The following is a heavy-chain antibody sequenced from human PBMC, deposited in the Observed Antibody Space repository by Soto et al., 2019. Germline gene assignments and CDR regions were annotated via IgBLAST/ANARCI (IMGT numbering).Heavy chain of an antibody. CDR2: TIPIFGTA. Sequence: QVQLVQSGAEVKKPGSSVKVSCKASGGTFSSYAISWVRQAPGQGLEWMGGTIPIFGTANYAQKFQGRVTNTADESTSTAYMELSSLRSEGTAVYYCARDQSGYDYVNWFAPWGQGALVTVSS. J-gene: IGHJ5*02. CDR1: GGTFSSYA. CDR3: ARDQSGYDYVNWFAP. D-gene: IGHD5-12*01. V-gene: IGHV1-69*12.